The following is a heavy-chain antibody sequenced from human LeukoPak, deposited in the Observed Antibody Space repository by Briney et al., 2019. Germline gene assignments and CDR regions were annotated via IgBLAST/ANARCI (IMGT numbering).Heavy chain of an antibody. Sequence: ASVKVSCKASGYTFTSCDINWVLQATGQGLGWMGWMNPNSGKTGYGQSFQGRITMTRDISIGKAYMELRNLTSEDTAIYYCTRGSSGRRDNWGQGTLVTVS. CDR1: GYTFTSCD. D-gene: IGHD6-19*01. CDR3: TRGSSGRRDN. J-gene: IGHJ4*02. V-gene: IGHV1-8*01. CDR2: MNPNSGKT.